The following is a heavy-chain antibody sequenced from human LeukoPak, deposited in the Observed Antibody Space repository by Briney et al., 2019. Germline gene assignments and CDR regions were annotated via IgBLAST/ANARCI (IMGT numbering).Heavy chain of an antibody. CDR3: AKDGGSGYYYFDY. V-gene: IGHV3-30*04. Sequence: GGSLRLSCAASGFTFSNYAMHWVRQAPGKGLEWVAVVSWDESNKYYADSVKGRFTISRDNSKNTLYVQMNSLRAEDTAVYYCAKDGGSGYYYFDYWGQGTLVTVSS. CDR1: GFTFSNYA. J-gene: IGHJ4*02. D-gene: IGHD3-22*01. CDR2: VSWDESNK.